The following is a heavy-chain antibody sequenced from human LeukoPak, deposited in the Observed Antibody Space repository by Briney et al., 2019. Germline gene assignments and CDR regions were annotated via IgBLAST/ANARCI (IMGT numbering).Heavy chain of an antibody. CDR3: ASEKTTVEYFDY. J-gene: IGHJ4*02. V-gene: IGHV4-39*01. D-gene: IGHD4-23*01. CDR1: GGSISSSSYY. Sequence: SETLSLTCTVSGGSISSSSYYWGWIRQPPGKGLEWIGSIYYSGSTYYHPSLKSRVTISVDTSKNQFFLKLSSVTAADTAVYYCASEKTTVEYFDYWGQGTLVTVSS. CDR2: IYYSGST.